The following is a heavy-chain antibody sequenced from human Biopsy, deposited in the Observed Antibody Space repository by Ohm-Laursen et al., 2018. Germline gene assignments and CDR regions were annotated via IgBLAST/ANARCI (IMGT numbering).Heavy chain of an antibody. Sequence: SSVKVSCKASGGTFSNYAISWVQQAPEEGLEWMGGIIAVSGLVNYAPKFQGRVSITADKSTTTAYMELSNLKSEDTAVYYCATPFQYYDSWGGYPPFDHWGQGTLVTVSS. CDR2: IIAVSGLV. CDR3: ATPFQYYDSWGGYPPFDH. D-gene: IGHD3-3*01. CDR1: GGTFSNYA. J-gene: IGHJ4*02. V-gene: IGHV1-69*17.